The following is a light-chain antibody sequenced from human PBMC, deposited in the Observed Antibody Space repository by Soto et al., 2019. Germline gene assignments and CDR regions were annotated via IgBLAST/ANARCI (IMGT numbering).Light chain of an antibody. CDR1: QTVSRN. V-gene: IGKV3-15*01. Sequence: ENVLTQSPDTLSLSPGEGSTLSCRASQTVSRNLAWYQQRPGQAPRLLIYDISNRATGVPARFSGSGSETEFTRTIRSLQSEDFAVYFCQQYNNWPSFGQGTRLEI. CDR2: DIS. CDR3: QQYNNWPS. J-gene: IGKJ5*01.